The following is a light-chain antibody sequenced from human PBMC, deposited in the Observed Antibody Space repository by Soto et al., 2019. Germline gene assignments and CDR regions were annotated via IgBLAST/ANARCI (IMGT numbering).Light chain of an antibody. Sequence: VLRQSPATLYLSAGERATLSCRASQNVRTFLDWYQQKPGQAPRLLIYGASNRATGIPARFSGSGSGTDFTLTISSLEPEDFAVYYCQQHSHWPPWTFGQGTKVDIK. J-gene: IGKJ1*01. CDR1: QNVRTF. V-gene: IGKV3-11*01. CDR2: GAS. CDR3: QQHSHWPPWT.